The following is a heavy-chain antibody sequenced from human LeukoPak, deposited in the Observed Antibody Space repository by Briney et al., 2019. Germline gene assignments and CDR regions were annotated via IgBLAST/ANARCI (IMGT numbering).Heavy chain of an antibody. D-gene: IGHD1-26*01. V-gene: IGHV3-23*01. Sequence: GGSLRLSYAASGFTFSSYAMSWVRQAPGKGLEWVSAISGSGGSTYYADSVKGRFTISRDNSKNTLYLQMNSLRAEDTAVYYCANQWESYYFDYWGQGTLVTVSS. J-gene: IGHJ4*02. CDR2: ISGSGGST. CDR3: ANQWESYYFDY. CDR1: GFTFSSYA.